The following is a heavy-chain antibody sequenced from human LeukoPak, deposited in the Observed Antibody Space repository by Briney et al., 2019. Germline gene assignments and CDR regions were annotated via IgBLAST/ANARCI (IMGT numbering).Heavy chain of an antibody. CDR3: AKAGYYYDPGGDY. Sequence: GGSLRLSCAASGFTFSSYEMNWVRQAPGKGLEWVSYISSSGRSIYYADSVKGRFTISRDNAKKSLYLQMNSLRAEDTAVYYCAKAGYYYDPGGDYWGQGTLVTVSS. D-gene: IGHD3-22*01. V-gene: IGHV3-48*03. CDR2: ISSSGRSI. J-gene: IGHJ4*02. CDR1: GFTFSSYE.